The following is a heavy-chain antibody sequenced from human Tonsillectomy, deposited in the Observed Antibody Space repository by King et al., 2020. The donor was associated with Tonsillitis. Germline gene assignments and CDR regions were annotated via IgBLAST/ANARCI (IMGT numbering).Heavy chain of an antibody. CDR1: GGSIGRSSYY. Sequence: QLQESGPGLVKPSETLSLTCTVSGGSIGRSSYYWGWIRQPPGEGLEWIGSVLESGSASYNPSLSSRVTISLETSKNHVSLRLSSVTAADTAVYYCASRTSATLAVRDYAFDVWGQGALITVSS. J-gene: IGHJ3*01. V-gene: IGHV4-39*01. D-gene: IGHD2-21*01. CDR2: VLESGSA. CDR3: ASRTSATLAVRDYAFDV.